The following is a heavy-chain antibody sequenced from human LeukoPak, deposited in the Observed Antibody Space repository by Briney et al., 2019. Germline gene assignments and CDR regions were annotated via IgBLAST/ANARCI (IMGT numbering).Heavy chain of an antibody. J-gene: IGHJ4*02. D-gene: IGHD3-9*01. CDR1: GGSISSSSYY. Sequence: SETLSLTCTVPGGSISSSSYYWGWISHPPGTGLESMGSIYYSGSTYYNPAVKSRVIISVDTSKNQFSLKLSSVTAADTAVYYCARVILVLRYFDLLSSYFEYWGQGTLVTVSS. CDR2: IYYSGST. CDR3: ARVILVLRYFDLLSSYFEY. V-gene: IGHV4-39*07.